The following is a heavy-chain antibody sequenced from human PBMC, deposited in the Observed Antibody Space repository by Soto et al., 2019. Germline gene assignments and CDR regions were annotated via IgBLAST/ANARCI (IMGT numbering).Heavy chain of an antibody. CDR3: ARDSSGRQYYGMDV. J-gene: IGHJ6*02. V-gene: IGHV3-48*02. D-gene: IGHD3-22*01. CDR1: GFIFSDYS. Sequence: GGFLRLSCTPFGFIFSDYSMTWVRQAPGKGLEWISYITTTSSTMYYADSVKGRFTISRDNAKNSLYLQMNSLRDEDTAVYYCARDSSGRQYYGMDVWGQGTTVTVSS. CDR2: ITTTSSTM.